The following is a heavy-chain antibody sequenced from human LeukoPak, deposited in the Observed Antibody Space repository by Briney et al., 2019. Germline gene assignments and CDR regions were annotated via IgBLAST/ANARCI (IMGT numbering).Heavy chain of an antibody. V-gene: IGHV1-3*03. D-gene: IGHD1-14*01. CDR1: GYTFTTYA. CDR3: ATTTPAFGDYYYYMDV. Sequence: GASVKVSCKASGYTFTTYAIHWVRQAPGQRLEWMGWINAGNGNTRYSQEFQGRVTITADKSTSTAYMELSSLRSEDTAVYYCATTTPAFGDYYYYMDVWGKGTTVTVSS. J-gene: IGHJ6*03. CDR2: INAGNGNT.